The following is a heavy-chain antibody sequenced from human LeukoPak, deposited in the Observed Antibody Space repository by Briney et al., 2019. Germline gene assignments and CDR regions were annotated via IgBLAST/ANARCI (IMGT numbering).Heavy chain of an antibody. CDR3: ARQAYYDFWSGHYSRGVEDAFDI. D-gene: IGHD3-3*01. CDR1: GYSISSGYY. J-gene: IGHJ3*02. Sequence: SEILSLTCAVSGYSISSGYYWGWIRQPPGKGLEWIITISHSGTTYYNPSLKGRVTISVDTSKNQFSLKLRSVTTADTAVYYCARQAYYDFWSGHYSRGVEDAFDIWGQGTVVSVSS. V-gene: IGHV4-38-2*01. CDR2: ISHSGTT.